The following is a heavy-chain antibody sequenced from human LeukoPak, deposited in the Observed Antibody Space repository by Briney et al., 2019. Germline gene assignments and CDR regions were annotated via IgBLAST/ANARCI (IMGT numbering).Heavy chain of an antibody. CDR3: AREGDSSSWYLYNWFDP. V-gene: IGHV1-46*01. CDR1: GYTFTSYY. CDR2: INPSGGST. D-gene: IGHD6-13*01. J-gene: IGHJ5*02. Sequence: ASVKVSCEASGYTFTSYYMHWVRQAPGQGLEWMGIINPSGGSTSYAQKFQGRVTMTRDMSTSTVYMELSSLRSEDTAVYYCAREGDSSSWYLYNWFDPWGQGTLVTVSS.